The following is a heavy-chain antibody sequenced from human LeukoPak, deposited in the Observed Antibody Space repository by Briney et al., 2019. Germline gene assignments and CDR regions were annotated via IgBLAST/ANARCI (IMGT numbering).Heavy chain of an antibody. D-gene: IGHD3-9*01. J-gene: IGHJ4*02. Sequence: GGSLRLSCAASGFTFSSYWMSWGRQAPGKGLEWVANIKQDGSEKYYVDSVKGRFTSSRDNAKNSLYLQMNSLRAEDTAVYYCAREGGKRYFDWLLAVAFDYWGQGTLVTVSS. V-gene: IGHV3-7*01. CDR1: GFTFSSYW. CDR3: AREGGKRYFDWLLAVAFDY. CDR2: IKQDGSEK.